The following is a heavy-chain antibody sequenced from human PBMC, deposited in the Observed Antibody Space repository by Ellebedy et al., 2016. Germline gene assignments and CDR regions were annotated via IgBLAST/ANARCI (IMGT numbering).Heavy chain of an antibody. D-gene: IGHD3-10*01. Sequence: GESLKISCAASGFTFSSSWMSWVRQPPGKGLEWVANIKEDGSEKYYVDSVRGRFTISRDNAKNSLYLQMNSLRAEDTAVYSCLVGSVPGSYWRGYWGQGTLVTVSS. J-gene: IGHJ4*02. CDR3: LVGSVPGSYWRGY. CDR1: GFTFSSSW. V-gene: IGHV3-7*01. CDR2: IKEDGSEK.